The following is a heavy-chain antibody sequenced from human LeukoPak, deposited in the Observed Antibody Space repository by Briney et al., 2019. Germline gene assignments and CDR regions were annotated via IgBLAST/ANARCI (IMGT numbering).Heavy chain of an antibody. CDR2: IYHSGST. V-gene: IGHV4-38-2*02. CDR3: ARGVGFDY. J-gene: IGHJ4*02. D-gene: IGHD3-10*01. CDR1: GYSISSGYY. Sequence: PSETLSLTCTVSGYSISSGYYWGWIRQPPGKGLEWIGSIYHSGSTYYNPSLKSRVTISVDTSKNQFSLKLSSVTAADTAVYYCARGVGFDYWGQGTLVTVSS.